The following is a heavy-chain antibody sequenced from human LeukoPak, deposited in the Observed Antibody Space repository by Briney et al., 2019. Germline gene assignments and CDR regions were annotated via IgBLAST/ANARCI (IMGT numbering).Heavy chain of an antibody. D-gene: IGHD1-1*01. CDR1: GGSISTYY. Sequence: ASETLSLTCTVSGGSISTYYWSWVRQPAGKGLEWIGRISSSGSTDYNPSLKSRVTMSVDTSKNQFSLKLSSVTAADTAVYYCAMVATGTMADYWGQGTLLTVSS. J-gene: IGHJ4*02. V-gene: IGHV4-4*07. CDR2: ISSSGST. CDR3: AMVATGTMADY.